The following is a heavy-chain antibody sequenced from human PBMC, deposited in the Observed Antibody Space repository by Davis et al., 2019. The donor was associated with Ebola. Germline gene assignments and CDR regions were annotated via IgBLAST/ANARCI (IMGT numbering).Heavy chain of an antibody. CDR3: AVYTVVVTDIRAEYFQH. Sequence: SQTLSPTCTLSAGSVSSGGHYWSWIRQPPGKGLEWIAYIYYSGSTHYNPSLKSRATITVDTSRNQFSLRLSSVTAADTAVYYCAVYTVVVTDIRAEYFQHWGQGTLATVSS. D-gene: IGHD2-21*02. CDR2: IYYSGST. V-gene: IGHV4-61*08. CDR1: AGSVSSGGHY. J-gene: IGHJ1*01.